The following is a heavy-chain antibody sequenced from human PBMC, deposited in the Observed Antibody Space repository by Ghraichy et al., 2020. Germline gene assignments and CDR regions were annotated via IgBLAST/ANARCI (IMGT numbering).Heavy chain of an antibody. CDR1: GYTFTSYG. CDR2: ISAYNGNT. Sequence: ASVKVSCKASGYTFTSYGISWVRQAPGQGLEWMGWISAYNGNTNYAQKLQGRVTMTTDTSTSTAYMELRSLRSDDTAVYYCARDTAHVVVTANNWFDPWGQGTLVTVSS. CDR3: ARDTAHVVVTANNWFDP. D-gene: IGHD2-21*02. J-gene: IGHJ5*02. V-gene: IGHV1-18*01.